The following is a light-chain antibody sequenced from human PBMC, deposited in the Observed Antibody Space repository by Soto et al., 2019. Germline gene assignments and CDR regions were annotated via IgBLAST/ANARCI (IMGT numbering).Light chain of an antibody. Sequence: QSVMTQPPSASWTPGHRFTISFSGGISNISINTVNWYQQLPGTAPKVLIYTYNERPSGVPDRFSGSKSGTSSSLAINGLQSGDEADYYCGAWDESMNGYAFGTGTKVTVL. CDR1: ISNISINT. V-gene: IGLV1-44*01. CDR3: GAWDESMNGYA. CDR2: TYN. J-gene: IGLJ1*01.